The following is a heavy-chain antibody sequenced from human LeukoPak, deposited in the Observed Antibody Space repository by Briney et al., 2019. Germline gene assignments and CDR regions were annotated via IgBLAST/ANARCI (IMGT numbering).Heavy chain of an antibody. Sequence: GGSLRLSCAASGFTFSSYGMHWVRQAPGKGLEWVAFIRYDGSNKYYADSVKGRFTISRDNSKNTLYLQMNSLRAEDTAVYYCAKDREYVVVVPAAMQYWGQGTLVTVSS. J-gene: IGHJ4*02. D-gene: IGHD2-2*01. V-gene: IGHV3-30*02. CDR1: GFTFSSYG. CDR2: IRYDGSNK. CDR3: AKDREYVVVVPAAMQY.